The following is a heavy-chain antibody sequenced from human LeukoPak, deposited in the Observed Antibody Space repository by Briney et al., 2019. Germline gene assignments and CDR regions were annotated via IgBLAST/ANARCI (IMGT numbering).Heavy chain of an antibody. CDR1: GFTFSSYG. V-gene: IGHV3-30*02. CDR2: IRYDGSNK. Sequence: GGSLRLSCAASGFTFSSYGIQWVRQAPGKGLEWVAFIRYDGSNKYYADSVKGRFTISRDNSKNTLYLQMNSLRAEDTAVYYCAKDRLNPYYLDYSGQGTLVTVSS. J-gene: IGHJ4*02. CDR3: AKDRLNPYYLDY. D-gene: IGHD6-6*01.